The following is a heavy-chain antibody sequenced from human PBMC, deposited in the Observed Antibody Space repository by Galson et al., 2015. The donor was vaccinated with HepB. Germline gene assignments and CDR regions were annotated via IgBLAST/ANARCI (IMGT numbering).Heavy chain of an antibody. CDR2: ISWNSGSI. J-gene: IGHJ6*03. CDR1: GFTFDDYA. V-gene: IGHV3-9*01. Sequence: SLRLSCAASGFTFDDYAMHWVRQAPGKGLEWVSGISWNSGSIGYADSVKGRFTISRDNAKNSLYLQMNSLRAEDTALYYCAKDILDIPAMIVVVLLGYYYYMDVWGKGTTVTVSS. CDR3: AKDILDIPAMIVVVLLGYYYYMDV. D-gene: IGHD3-22*01.